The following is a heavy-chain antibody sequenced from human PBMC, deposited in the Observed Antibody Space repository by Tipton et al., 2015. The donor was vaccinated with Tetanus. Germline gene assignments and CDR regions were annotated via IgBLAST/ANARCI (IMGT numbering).Heavy chain of an antibody. CDR3: ARDVKDAIVVDSY. CDR1: GFTFNTYW. Sequence: SLRLSCATSGFTFNTYWMSWVRQAPGKGLEWVANINQDGSDRYYVDSVKGRFTISRDNADNSLYLQMNSLRAEDTALYYCARDVKDAIVVDSYWGQGTLVTVSS. J-gene: IGHJ4*02. D-gene: IGHD3-22*01. V-gene: IGHV3-7*01. CDR2: INQDGSDR.